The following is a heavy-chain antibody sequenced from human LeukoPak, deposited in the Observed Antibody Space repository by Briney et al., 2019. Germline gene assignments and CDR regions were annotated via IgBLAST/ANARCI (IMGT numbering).Heavy chain of an antibody. V-gene: IGHV3-48*01. CDR2: IGSSSSTI. D-gene: IGHD6-6*01. Sequence: GGSLRLSCAASGFTFSSYSMNWVRQAPGKGLEWVSYIGSSSSTIYYADSVKGRFTISRDNAKNSLYLQMNSLRAEDTAVYYCARAEYSSSSGAFDIWGQGTMVTVSS. J-gene: IGHJ3*02. CDR3: ARAEYSSSSGAFDI. CDR1: GFTFSSYS.